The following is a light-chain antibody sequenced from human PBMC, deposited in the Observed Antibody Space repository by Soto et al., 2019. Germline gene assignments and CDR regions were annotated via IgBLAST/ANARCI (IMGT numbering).Light chain of an antibody. Sequence: QSALTQPPSTSGAPGQMVTISCSGDNSNIGTNTVNWYRQVPGAAPQLLIYNNNQRPSGISGRFSGSKSGTSASLAISGLQSDDEANYYCAAWDDSLRGRLFGGGTKLTVL. J-gene: IGLJ2*01. CDR2: NNN. CDR3: AAWDDSLRGRL. V-gene: IGLV1-44*01. CDR1: NSNIGTNT.